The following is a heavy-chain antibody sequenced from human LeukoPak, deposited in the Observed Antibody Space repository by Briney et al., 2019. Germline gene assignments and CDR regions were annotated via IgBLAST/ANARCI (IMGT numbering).Heavy chain of an antibody. J-gene: IGHJ5*02. V-gene: IGHV4-34*01. Sequence: SEALSLTCAVYGGSFSGYYWSWIRQPPGKGLEWIGEINHSGSTNYNPSLKSRVTISVDTSKNQFSLKLSSVTAADTAVYYCARALGDIVVVPEANWFDPWGQGTLVTVSS. D-gene: IGHD2-2*01. CDR2: INHSGST. CDR3: ARALGDIVVVPEANWFDP. CDR1: GGSFSGYY.